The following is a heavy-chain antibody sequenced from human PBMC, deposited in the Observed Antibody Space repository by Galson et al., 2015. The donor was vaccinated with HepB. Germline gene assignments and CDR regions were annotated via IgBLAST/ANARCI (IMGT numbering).Heavy chain of an antibody. J-gene: IGHJ6*03. V-gene: IGHV1-69*01. CDR2: IIPIFGTA. Sequence: SCKASGGTFSSYAISWVRQAPGQGLEWMGGIIPIFGTANYAQKFQGRVTITADESTSTAYMELSSLRSEDTAVYYCAGGSDWGSYLSPFYSNYYMDVWGKGTTVTVSS. CDR3: AGGSDWGSYLSPFYSNYYMDV. CDR1: GGTFSSYA. D-gene: IGHD3-16*02.